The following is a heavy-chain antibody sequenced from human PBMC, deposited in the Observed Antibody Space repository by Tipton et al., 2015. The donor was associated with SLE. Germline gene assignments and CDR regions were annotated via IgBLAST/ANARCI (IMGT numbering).Heavy chain of an antibody. Sequence: TLSPTCTVSGGSISSGGYYWSWIRQHPGQGLEWIGYIYYSGSTYYNPSLKSRVSLSVDTSKNQFSLNLRSVTAADTAVYYCARVSRDFRLGPIDIWGQGTMVTVSS. CDR1: GGSISSGGYY. CDR2: IYYSGST. CDR3: ARVSRDFRLGPIDI. J-gene: IGHJ3*02. V-gene: IGHV4-31*03. D-gene: IGHD5-24*01.